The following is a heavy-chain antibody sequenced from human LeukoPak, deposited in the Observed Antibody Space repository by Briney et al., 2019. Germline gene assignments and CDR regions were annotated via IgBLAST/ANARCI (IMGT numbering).Heavy chain of an antibody. CDR3: ARDRISINALDM. CDR1: GASITGHY. J-gene: IGHJ3*02. Sequence: PSETLSLTCTVSGASITGHYLTWIRQPPGNGLEWIGYISHIGSTNYNPSLKSRVTISVDTSKNQFSLKLTSVTAADTALSYCARDRISINALDMWGQGTMVTVSS. V-gene: IGHV4-59*11. D-gene: IGHD1-14*01. CDR2: ISHIGST.